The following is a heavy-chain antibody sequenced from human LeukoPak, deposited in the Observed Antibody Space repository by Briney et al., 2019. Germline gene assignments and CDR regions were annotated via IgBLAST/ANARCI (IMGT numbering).Heavy chain of an antibody. J-gene: IGHJ4*02. D-gene: IGHD3-22*01. CDR1: GYTFTSYS. Sequence: ASLKLSCKASGYTFTSYSISWVRQAPGQRLEWIGWITAYNGNTNYAQKLQGRVTMTTDTSTSTAYMELRSLRSDDTAVYYCARDHGGYYYDSSGYYEHWGQGTLVTVSS. V-gene: IGHV1-18*01. CDR2: ITAYNGNT. CDR3: ARDHGGYYYDSSGYYEH.